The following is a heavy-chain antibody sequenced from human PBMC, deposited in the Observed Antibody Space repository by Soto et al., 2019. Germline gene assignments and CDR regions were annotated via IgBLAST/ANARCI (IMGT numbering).Heavy chain of an antibody. Sequence: QSQTLSLTCAISGDSVSSNSAAWNWIRQSPSRGLEWLGRTFYRSKWYNDYAVSVKRRININPDTSKNQYSLQMNSVTPEDPPVYYCARAYLDAFDIWGQGTMVTVSS. CDR1: GDSVSSNSAA. CDR2: TFYRSKWYN. J-gene: IGHJ3*02. V-gene: IGHV6-1*01. CDR3: ARAYLDAFDI.